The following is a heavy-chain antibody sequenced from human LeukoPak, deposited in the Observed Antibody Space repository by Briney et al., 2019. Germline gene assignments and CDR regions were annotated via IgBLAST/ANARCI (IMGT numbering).Heavy chain of an antibody. Sequence: GGSLRLSCEGSGFIFGNFWMSWVRQAPGKGLEWVANIKQDGSEKFYVDSVKGLFTISRDNTKNSLFLQMNSLAAVDTAVYYCARVRAGTVDYWGQGTRVIVSS. J-gene: IGHJ4*02. CDR2: IKQDGSEK. D-gene: IGHD6-19*01. CDR3: ARVRAGTVDY. V-gene: IGHV3-7*03. CDR1: GFIFGNFW.